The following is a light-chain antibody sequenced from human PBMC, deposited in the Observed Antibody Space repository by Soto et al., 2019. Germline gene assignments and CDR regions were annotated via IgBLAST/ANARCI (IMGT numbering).Light chain of an antibody. J-gene: IGKJ1*01. CDR1: QSVSIN. Sequence: TVLTQSPGTLSVSPGERASLACRASQSVSINLAWYQQKPGQAPRLLIDGASTRATGIPARFSGSGSGTEFTLSINSLQSEDFAVYYCQEYDNWPPEGTFGQGTKVDIK. CDR3: QEYDNWPPEGT. CDR2: GAS. V-gene: IGKV3-15*01.